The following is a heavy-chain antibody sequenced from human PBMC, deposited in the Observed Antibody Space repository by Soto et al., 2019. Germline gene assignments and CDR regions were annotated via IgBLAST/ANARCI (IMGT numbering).Heavy chain of an antibody. CDR1: GGSISSYY. CDR3: ARVWGGAFDF. V-gene: IGHV4-59*01. D-gene: IGHD3-10*01. J-gene: IGHJ3*01. CDR2: IHHSGST. Sequence: PSETLSLTCTVSGGSISSYYWSWIRQPPGKGLEWIGYIHHSGSTNYNPSLKSRVTISVEKSKNQFSLKLSSVTAADTAVYYCARVWGGAFDFWGQGTMVTVSS.